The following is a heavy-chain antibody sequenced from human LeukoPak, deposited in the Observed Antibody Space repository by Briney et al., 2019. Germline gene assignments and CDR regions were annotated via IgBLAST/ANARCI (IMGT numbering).Heavy chain of an antibody. J-gene: IGHJ3*02. CDR3: AREFDYYDSSGYHHTRDDAFDI. D-gene: IGHD3-22*01. CDR1: GGTFSSYA. V-gene: IGHV1-69*04. CDR2: IIPIFGIA. Sequence: SVKVSCKASGGTFSSYAISWVRQAPGQGLEWMGRIIPIFGIANYAQKFQGRVTITADKSTSTAYMELSSLRSEDTAVHYCAREFDYYDSSGYHHTRDDAFDIRGQGTMVTVSS.